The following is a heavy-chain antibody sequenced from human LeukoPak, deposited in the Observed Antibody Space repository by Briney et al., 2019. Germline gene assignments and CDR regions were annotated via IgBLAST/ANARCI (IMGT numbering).Heavy chain of an antibody. CDR1: GFRFSNYW. CDR2: IKHDGSGP. D-gene: IGHD6-19*01. Sequence: PGGSLRLSCAVSGFRFSNYWMTWVRQAPGKGLEWVANIKHDGSGPSYLDSVRGRFTISRDNARNLPSLQMSSLRAEDTAVYYCARAREITVSGTDYFDYWGQGTLVTVSS. J-gene: IGHJ4*02. CDR3: ARAREITVSGTDYFDY. V-gene: IGHV3-7*01.